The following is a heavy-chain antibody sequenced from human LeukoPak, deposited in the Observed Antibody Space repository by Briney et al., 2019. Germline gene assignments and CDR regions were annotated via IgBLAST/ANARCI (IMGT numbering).Heavy chain of an antibody. V-gene: IGHV4-39*01. CDR1: GGSIRSSSYY. J-gene: IGHJ4*02. CDR3: ARHAGSYYTYNFDY. Sequence: SETLSLTCTVSGGSIRSSSYYWGWIRQPPGKGLEWIGSIYYSGSTNYKPSLRSRVTISVDTSKNQFSLKLSSVTAADTAVYYCARHAGSYYTYNFDYWGQGTLVTVSS. D-gene: IGHD3-22*01. CDR2: IYYSGST.